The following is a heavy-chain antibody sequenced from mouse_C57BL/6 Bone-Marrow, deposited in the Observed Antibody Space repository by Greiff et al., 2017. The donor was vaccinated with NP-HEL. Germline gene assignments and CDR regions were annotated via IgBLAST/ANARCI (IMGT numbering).Heavy chain of an antibody. CDR2: IYPRSGDT. D-gene: IGHD3-2*02. J-gene: IGHJ2*01. CDR1: GYTFTSYG. V-gene: IGHV1-81*01. Sequence: QVQLQQPGAELARPGASVKLSCKASGYTFTSYGISWVKQRTGQGLEWIGEIYPRSGDTYYNEKFKGKATLTADKSSSTAYMELRSLTSEDAAVYFCAPAQVYYFDYWGQGTTLTVSS. CDR3: APAQVYYFDY.